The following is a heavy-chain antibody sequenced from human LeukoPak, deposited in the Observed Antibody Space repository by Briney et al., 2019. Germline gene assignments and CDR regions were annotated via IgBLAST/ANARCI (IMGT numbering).Heavy chain of an antibody. CDR1: GGSISSYY. CDR2: IYYSGST. J-gene: IGHJ5*02. D-gene: IGHD3-9*01. CDR3: ARDNYDILTGYYSNWFDP. V-gene: IGHV4-59*01. Sequence: SETLSLTCTVSGGSISSYYWSWIRQPPGKGLEWIGYIYYSGSTNYNPSLKSRVTISVDTSKNQFSLKLSSVTAADTAVYYCARDNYDILTGYYSNWFDPWGQGTLVTVSS.